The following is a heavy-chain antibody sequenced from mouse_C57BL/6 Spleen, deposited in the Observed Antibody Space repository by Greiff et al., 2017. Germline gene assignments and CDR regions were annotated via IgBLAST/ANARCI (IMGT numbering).Heavy chain of an antibody. CDR2: IHPNSGST. D-gene: IGHD2-5*01. CDR1: GYTFTSYW. Sequence: VQLQQPGAELVKPGASVKLSCKASGYTFTSYWMHWVKQRPGQGLEWIGMIHPNSGSTKYNEKFKSKATLTVDKSSSTAYMQLSSLTSEDSAVYYCARSPYSNYGGFDYWGQGTTLTVSS. V-gene: IGHV1-64*01. CDR3: ARSPYSNYGGFDY. J-gene: IGHJ2*01.